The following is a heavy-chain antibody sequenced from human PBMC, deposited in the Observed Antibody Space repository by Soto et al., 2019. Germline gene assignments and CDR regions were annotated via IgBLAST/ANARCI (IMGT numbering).Heavy chain of an antibody. CDR1: GYTFTSYY. CDR2: INPSGGST. D-gene: IGHD3-10*01. J-gene: IGHJ4*02. V-gene: IGHV1-46*01. Sequence: ASVKVSCKXSGYTFTSYYMHWVRQAPGQGLEWMGIINPSGGSTSYAQKFQGRVTMTRDTSTSTVYMELSSLRSEDTAVYYCARQWGSASETTPFDYWGQGTLVTVSS. CDR3: ARQWGSASETTPFDY.